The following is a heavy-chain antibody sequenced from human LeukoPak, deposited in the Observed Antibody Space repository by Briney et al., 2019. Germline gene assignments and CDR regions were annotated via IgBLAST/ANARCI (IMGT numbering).Heavy chain of an antibody. J-gene: IGHJ3*02. CDR2: INHSGST. D-gene: IGHD3-3*01. CDR3: ATTFYDFWSGYPDAFDI. Sequence: SETLSLTCAVYGGSFSGYYWSWIRQPPGKGLEWIGEINHSGSTNYNPSLKSRVTISVDTSKNQFSLKLSSVTAADTAVYYCATTFYDFWSGYPDAFDIWGQGTMVTVSS. V-gene: IGHV4-34*01. CDR1: GGSFSGYY.